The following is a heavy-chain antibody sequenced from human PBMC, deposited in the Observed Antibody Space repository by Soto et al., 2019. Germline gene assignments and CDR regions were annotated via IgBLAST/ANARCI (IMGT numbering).Heavy chain of an antibody. D-gene: IGHD3-3*01. Sequence: VGSLRLSCAASGFTFSSYAMSWVRQAPGKGLEWVSAISGSGGSTYYADSVKGRFTISRDNSKNTLYLQMNSLRAEDTAVYYCAKDSGQYYGFWGGYFEGSFFDYWGQGTLVTVSS. CDR3: AKDSGQYYGFWGGYFEGSFFDY. CDR1: GFTFSSYA. CDR2: ISGSGGST. J-gene: IGHJ4*02. V-gene: IGHV3-23*01.